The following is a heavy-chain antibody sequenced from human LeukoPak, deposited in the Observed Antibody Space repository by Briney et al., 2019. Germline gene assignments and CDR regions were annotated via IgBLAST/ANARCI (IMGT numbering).Heavy chain of an antibody. J-gene: IGHJ4*02. CDR3: AAGLNVWFGEGH. Sequence: SVKVSCKASGFTFTSSAMQWVRQARGQRLEWIGWIVVGSGNTNYAQKFQERVTITRDMSTSTAYMELSGLRSEDTAVYYCAAGLNVWFGEGHWGQGTLVTVSS. CDR2: IVVGSGNT. V-gene: IGHV1-58*02. CDR1: GFTFTSSA. D-gene: IGHD3-10*01.